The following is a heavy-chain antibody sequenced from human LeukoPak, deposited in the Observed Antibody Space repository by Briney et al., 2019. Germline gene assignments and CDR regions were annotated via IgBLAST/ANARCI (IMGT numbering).Heavy chain of an antibody. CDR2: ISGSGGST. Sequence: PGGSLRLSCAASGFIFSSYAMSCVREAPGKGLGWVSAISGSGGSTYYADSVKGRFTISRDNSKNTLYLQMNSLRAEDTAVYYCATRKPNGGWTQDDYWGQGTLVTVSS. V-gene: IGHV3-23*01. CDR1: GFIFSSYA. CDR3: ATRKPNGGWTQDDY. J-gene: IGHJ4*02. D-gene: IGHD6-19*01.